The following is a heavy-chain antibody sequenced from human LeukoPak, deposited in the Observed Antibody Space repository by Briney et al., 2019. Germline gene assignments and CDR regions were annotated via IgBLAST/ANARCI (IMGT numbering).Heavy chain of an antibody. CDR1: GFTFSSYG. V-gene: IGHV3-30*02. D-gene: IGHD3-22*01. CDR2: IRYDGSNK. Sequence: GGSLRLSCAASGFTFSSYGMHWVRQAPGKGLEWVAFIRYDGSNKYYADSVKGRFTISRDNSKNTLYLQMNSLRAEDTAVYYCARDVYDSSGSLFDYWGQGTLVTVSS. J-gene: IGHJ4*02. CDR3: ARDVYDSSGSLFDY.